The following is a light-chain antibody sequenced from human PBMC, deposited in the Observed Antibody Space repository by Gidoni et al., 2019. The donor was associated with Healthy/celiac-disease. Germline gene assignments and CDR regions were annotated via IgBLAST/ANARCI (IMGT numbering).Light chain of an antibody. CDR1: QSVLYSSKNKNY. Sequence: DIVMTQSPDSLAVSLGERATINCKSSQSVLYSSKNKNYLAWYQQKPGQPPKLLIYWASTRESGVPDRFSGSGSGTDFTLTISSLQAEDVAVYYCQQYDSTPRTFGQXTKVEIK. CDR3: QQYDSTPRT. V-gene: IGKV4-1*01. CDR2: WAS. J-gene: IGKJ1*01.